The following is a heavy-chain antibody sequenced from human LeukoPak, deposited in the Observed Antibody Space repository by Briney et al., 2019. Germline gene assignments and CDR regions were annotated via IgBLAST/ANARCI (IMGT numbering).Heavy chain of an antibody. V-gene: IGHV4-39*01. D-gene: IGHD6-6*01. CDR1: GGSISSSSYY. CDR2: IYYSGRT. CDR3: GRHTTKEYSSSSMRVFWFDP. Sequence: PSETLSLTCTVSGGSISSSSYYWGWIRQSPGKGLEWIGSIYYSGRTYYNPSLKSRVTTFLDTYKNQFSLKLSSVTAADTAVYYCGRHTTKEYSSSSMRVFWFDPWGQGTLVTVSS. J-gene: IGHJ5*02.